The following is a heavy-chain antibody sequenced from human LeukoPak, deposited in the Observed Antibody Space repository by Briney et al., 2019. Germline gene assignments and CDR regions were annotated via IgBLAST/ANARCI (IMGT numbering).Heavy chain of an antibody. CDR2: ISGSGGST. V-gene: IGHV3-23*01. Sequence: GGSLRLSCGASGYTFNIYWMHWVRQAPGKGLEWVSAISGSGGSTYYADSVKGRFTISRDNSKNTLYLQMNSLRAEDTAVYYCASVAVPENWFDPWGQGTLVTVSS. CDR1: GYTFNIYW. D-gene: IGHD6-19*01. J-gene: IGHJ5*02. CDR3: ASVAVPENWFDP.